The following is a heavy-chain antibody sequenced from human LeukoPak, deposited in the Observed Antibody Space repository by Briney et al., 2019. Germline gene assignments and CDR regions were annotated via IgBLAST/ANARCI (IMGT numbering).Heavy chain of an antibody. D-gene: IGHD3-3*01. CDR2: IYYSGST. J-gene: IGHJ6*03. CDR3: ARRSRNYDFWSGYRGYYYYMDV. Sequence: SETLSLTCTVSGGSISTYYWSWIRPPPGKGLEYIGYIYYSGSTDYNPSLKSRVTMSVDTSINQFSLKLSSVTAADTAMYYCARRSRNYDFWSGYRGYYYYMDVWGKGTTVTVSS. CDR1: GGSISTYY. V-gene: IGHV4-59*08.